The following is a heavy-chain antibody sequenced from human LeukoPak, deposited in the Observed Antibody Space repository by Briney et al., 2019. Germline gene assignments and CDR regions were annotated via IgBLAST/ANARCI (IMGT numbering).Heavy chain of an antibody. CDR1: GFTFSSYW. V-gene: IGHV3-7*04. CDR2: IKQDGSEK. D-gene: IGHD6-13*01. CDR3: ARGAYSSIY. Sequence: QPGGSLRLSCAASGFTFSSYWMTWVRQAPGKGLQWVANIKQDGSEKNHVDSVKGRFTISRDNAENTVSLQMNSLRAEDTAVYYCARGAYSSIYWGQGTLVTVSS. J-gene: IGHJ4*02.